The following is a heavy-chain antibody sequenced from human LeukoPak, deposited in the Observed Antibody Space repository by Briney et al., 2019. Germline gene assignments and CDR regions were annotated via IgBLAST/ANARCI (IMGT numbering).Heavy chain of an antibody. Sequence: PGGSLRLSCAASGFTVSNNYMSWVRQAPGKGLEWVSVINSGGGTYYVDSVKARFTISRDNSKNTVYLQMNSLTGDDTAVYYCATRIELGWYDNWGQGTLVTVSS. D-gene: IGHD1-7*01. J-gene: IGHJ5*02. CDR1: GFTVSNNY. CDR2: INSGGGT. V-gene: IGHV3-66*01. CDR3: ATRIELGWYDN.